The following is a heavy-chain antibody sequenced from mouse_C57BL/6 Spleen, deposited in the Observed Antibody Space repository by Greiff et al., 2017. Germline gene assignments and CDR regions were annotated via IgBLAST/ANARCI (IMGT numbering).Heavy chain of an antibody. CDR3: ARECYYGRGTFAY. CDR2: INPSNGGT. CDR1: GYTFTSYW. V-gene: IGHV1-53*01. J-gene: IGHJ3*01. Sequence: QVQLKESGPELVKPGASVKLSCKASGYTFTSYWMHWVKQRPGQGLEWIGNINPSNGGTNYNEKFKSKATLTVDKSSSTAYMQLSSLTSEDSAVYYCARECYYGRGTFAYWGQGTLVTVSA. D-gene: IGHD1-1*01.